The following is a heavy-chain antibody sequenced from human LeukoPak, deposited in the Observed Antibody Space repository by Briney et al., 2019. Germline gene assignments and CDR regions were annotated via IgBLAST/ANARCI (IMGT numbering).Heavy chain of an antibody. J-gene: IGHJ4*02. V-gene: IGHV3-23*01. CDR1: GLSVSSNY. Sequence: SGGSLRLSCVASGLSVSSNYMSWVRQAPGKGLEWVSGISGSGGSTYYADSVKGRFTISRGNSKNMLYLQMNSLRAEDTAVYYCAKFSGTSNWFLDYWGQGTLVTVSS. CDR2: ISGSGGST. D-gene: IGHD6-13*01. CDR3: AKFSGTSNWFLDY.